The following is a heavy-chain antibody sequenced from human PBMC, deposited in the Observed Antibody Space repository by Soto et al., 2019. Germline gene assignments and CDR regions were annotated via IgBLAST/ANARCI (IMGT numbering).Heavy chain of an antibody. V-gene: IGHV4-31*03. CDR1: GGSISSGTYY. D-gene: IGHD2-15*01. Sequence: QVQLQESGPGLVKPSQTLSLTCTVSGGSISSGTYYWTWVRQRPGEGLEWIGFISHSGRTYYNPSLKSRAAISVETSENQCSLRLSSVTAADTAVYFCARDSDYCTGGSCYGNFDFWGQGTLVTVSS. CDR3: ARDSDYCTGGSCYGNFDF. CDR2: ISHSGRT. J-gene: IGHJ4*02.